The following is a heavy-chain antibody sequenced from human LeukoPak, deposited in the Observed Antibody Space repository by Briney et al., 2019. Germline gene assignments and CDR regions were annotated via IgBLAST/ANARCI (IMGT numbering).Heavy chain of an antibody. D-gene: IGHD3-22*01. J-gene: IGHJ3*02. CDR3: ARTYYYDSSGYLFAFDI. V-gene: IGHV4-39*07. CDR1: GGSISSSSYY. Sequence: SETLSLTCTVSGGSISSSSYYWGWIRQPPGKGLEWIGSIYYSGSTYYNPSLKSRVTISVDTSKNQFSLKLSSVTAADTAVYYCARTYYYDSSGYLFAFDIWGQGTMVTVSS. CDR2: IYYSGST.